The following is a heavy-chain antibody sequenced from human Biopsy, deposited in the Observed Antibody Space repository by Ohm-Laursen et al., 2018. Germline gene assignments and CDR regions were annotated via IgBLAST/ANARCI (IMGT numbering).Heavy chain of an antibody. CDR1: GDSISSDIYY. V-gene: IGHV4-39*01. CDR2: IYNSESTST. J-gene: IGHJ5*02. CDR3: ARRVSGSGRVDP. D-gene: IGHD3-10*01. Sequence: TLSLTCSVSGDSISSDIYYWVWIRQPPGKGLEWIGNIYNSESTSTYYNLSLKGRVSISVDTSHNQFSLKLTSVTAADTAVYFCARRVSGSGRVDPWGQGTLVTVSS.